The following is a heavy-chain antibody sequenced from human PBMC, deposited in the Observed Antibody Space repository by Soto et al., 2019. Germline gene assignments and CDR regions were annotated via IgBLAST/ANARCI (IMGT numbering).Heavy chain of an antibody. V-gene: IGHV1-69*01. CDR2: IIPIFGTA. CDR3: ARVATVVVPAAIGWFDP. CDR1: GGTFSSYA. J-gene: IGHJ5*02. D-gene: IGHD2-2*02. Sequence: QVQLVQSGAEVKKPGSSVKVSCKASGGTFSSYAISWVRQAPGQGLEWMGGIIPIFGTANYAQKFQGRVTITAAESTSTAYMELSSLRSEDTAVYYCARVATVVVPAAIGWFDPWGQGTLVTVSS.